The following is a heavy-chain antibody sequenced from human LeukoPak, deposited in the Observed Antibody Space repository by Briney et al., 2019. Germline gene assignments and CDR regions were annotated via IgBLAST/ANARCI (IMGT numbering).Heavy chain of an antibody. J-gene: IGHJ4*02. V-gene: IGHV4-61*02. CDR3: ARWGYGYNPDY. CDR2: IYASGST. CDR1: GGSISSGSYY. D-gene: IGHD5-24*01. Sequence: PSQTLSLTCTVSGGSISSGSYYWSWIRQPAGKGLEWIGRIYASGSTNYNPSLKSRVTISVGTSKNQFSLKLSSVTAADTAVYYCARWGYGYNPDYWGQGTLVTVSS.